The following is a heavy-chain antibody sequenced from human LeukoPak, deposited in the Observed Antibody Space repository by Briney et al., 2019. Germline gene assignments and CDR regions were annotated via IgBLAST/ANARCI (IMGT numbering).Heavy chain of an antibody. Sequence: GGSLRLSCAAPGFTFNSYAMNWVRQAPGKGLEWVSSISSGGDTNYADSVKGRFTISRDNSKNTLYLQMNSLRVEDTAIYYCAGDFDYWGQGTLVTVSS. CDR2: ISSGGDT. V-gene: IGHV3-23*01. J-gene: IGHJ4*02. CDR3: AGDFDY. CDR1: GFTFNSYA.